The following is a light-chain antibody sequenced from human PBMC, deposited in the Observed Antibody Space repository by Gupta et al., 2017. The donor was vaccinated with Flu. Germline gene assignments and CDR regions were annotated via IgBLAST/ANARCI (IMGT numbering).Light chain of an antibody. J-gene: IGLJ3*02. Sequence: SSDIGGYNYVSWYQQHPRKVPKLLIYEVTKRPSGVSNRFSGFKSGNTASLTISGLQAEDEAEYYCSSYTSRRTVVFGGGTRLTVL. CDR3: SSYTSRRTVV. CDR2: EVT. CDR1: SSDIGGYNY. V-gene: IGLV2-14*01.